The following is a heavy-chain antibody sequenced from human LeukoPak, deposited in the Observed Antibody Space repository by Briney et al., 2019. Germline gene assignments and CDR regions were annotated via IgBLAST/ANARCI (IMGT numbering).Heavy chain of an antibody. CDR3: ARTWAAAGIFDY. V-gene: IGHV4-34*01. Sequence: SETMSLTCAVYGGSFSGYYWSWIRQPPGKGLEWIGEINHSGSTNYNPSLKSRVTISVDTSKNQFSLKLSSVTAADTAVYYCARTWAAAGIFDYWGQGTLVTVSS. CDR2: INHSGST. CDR1: GGSFSGYY. D-gene: IGHD6-13*01. J-gene: IGHJ4*02.